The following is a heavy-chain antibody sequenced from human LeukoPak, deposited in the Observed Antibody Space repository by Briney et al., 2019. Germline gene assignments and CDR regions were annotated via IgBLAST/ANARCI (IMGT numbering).Heavy chain of an antibody. V-gene: IGHV1-2*02. D-gene: IGHD4-17*01. CDR3: ARDHADDYGDYEDY. CDR2: INPNSGGT. Sequence: ASVKVSCKASGYTFTGYYMHWVRQAPGQGLEWMGWINPNSGGTNYAQKFQGRVTMTRDTSISTAYMELSRLRSDDTAVYYCARDHADDYGDYEDYWGQGTLVTVSS. J-gene: IGHJ4*02. CDR1: GYTFTGYY.